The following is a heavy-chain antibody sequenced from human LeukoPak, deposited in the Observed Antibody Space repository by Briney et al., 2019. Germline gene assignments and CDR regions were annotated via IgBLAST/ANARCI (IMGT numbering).Heavy chain of an antibody. J-gene: IGHJ3*02. CDR1: GFTFSSYS. CDR3: ARAPYDFWSDDAFDI. V-gene: IGHV3-21*01. CDR2: ISSSSSYI. D-gene: IGHD3-3*01. Sequence: PGGSLRLSCAASGFTFSSYSMNWVRQAPGKGLEWVSSISSSSSYIYYADSVKGRFTISRDNAKNSLYLQMNSLRAEDTAVYYCARAPYDFWSDDAFDIWGQGTMVTVSS.